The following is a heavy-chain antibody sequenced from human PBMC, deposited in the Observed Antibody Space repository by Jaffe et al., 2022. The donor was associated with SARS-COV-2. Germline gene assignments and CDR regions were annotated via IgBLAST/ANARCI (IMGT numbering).Heavy chain of an antibody. CDR2: ISYDGSNK. CDR3: AKDHLGYCSSTSCYSTLGMDV. CDR1: GFTFSSYG. V-gene: IGHV3-30*18. J-gene: IGHJ6*02. D-gene: IGHD2-2*01. Sequence: QVQLVESGGGVVQPGRSLRLSCAASGFTFSSYGMHWVRQAPGKGLEWVAVISYDGSNKYYADSVKGRFTISRDNSKNTLYLQMNSLRAEDTAVYYCAKDHLGYCSSTSCYSTLGMDVWGQGTTVTVSS.